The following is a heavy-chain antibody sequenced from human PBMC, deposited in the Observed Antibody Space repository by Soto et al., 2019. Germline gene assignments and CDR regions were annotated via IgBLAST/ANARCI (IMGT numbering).Heavy chain of an antibody. D-gene: IGHD3-16*01. J-gene: IGHJ4*02. CDR3: AREARGAFDY. CDR1: GDSVSSNSAT. V-gene: IGHV6-1*01. CDR2: TYHRSKWYN. Sequence: QTLSLTCAISGDSVSSNSATCNWIRHSPSRGLEWLGRTYHRSKWYNDYAVSVKSRIIINPETSKNQISLQLNSVTPEDTAVYYCAREARGAFDYWGQGAMVTVSS.